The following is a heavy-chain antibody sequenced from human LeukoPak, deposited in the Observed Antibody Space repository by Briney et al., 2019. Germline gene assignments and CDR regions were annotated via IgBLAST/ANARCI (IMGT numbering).Heavy chain of an antibody. CDR3: ARGEWNFDY. V-gene: IGHV4-4*07. D-gene: IGHD3-16*01. CDR2: IYSSGTT. J-gene: IGHJ4*02. CDR1: GGPISSNL. Sequence: AETLSLTCTVSGGPISSNLWNWVRQPAGKGLEWIGRIYSSGTTKYNPSLKSRVTMSVDTSKNQVSLNLSSVTAADTAVYFCARGEWNFDYWGQGTLVTVSS.